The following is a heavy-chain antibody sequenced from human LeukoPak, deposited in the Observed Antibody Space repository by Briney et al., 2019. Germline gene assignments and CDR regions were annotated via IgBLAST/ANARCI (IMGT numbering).Heavy chain of an antibody. Sequence: ASVKVSCKASGYTFTGYYMHWVRQAPGQGLEWMERINPNSGGTNYAQKFQGRVTMTRDTSISTAYMELSRLRSDDTAVYYCARDRVRYSGPIDYWGQGTLVTVSS. V-gene: IGHV1-2*06. CDR3: ARDRVRYSGPIDY. CDR2: INPNSGGT. J-gene: IGHJ4*01. D-gene: IGHD5-12*01. CDR1: GYTFTGYY.